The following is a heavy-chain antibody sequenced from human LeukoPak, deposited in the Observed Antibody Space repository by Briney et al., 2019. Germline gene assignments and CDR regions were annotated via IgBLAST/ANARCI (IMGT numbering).Heavy chain of an antibody. CDR1: GYTFTSYD. D-gene: IGHD3-22*01. J-gene: IGHJ6*02. V-gene: IGHV1-8*01. CDR2: MNPNSGNT. CDR3: ARGQDSSGYYYVYYYYYGMDV. Sequence: ASVKVSCKASGYTFTSYDINWVRQATGQGLEWMGWMNPNSGNTGYAQKFQGRVTMTRNTSLSTAYMELSSLRSEDTAVYYCARGQDSSGYYYVYYYYYGMDVWGQGTTVTVSS.